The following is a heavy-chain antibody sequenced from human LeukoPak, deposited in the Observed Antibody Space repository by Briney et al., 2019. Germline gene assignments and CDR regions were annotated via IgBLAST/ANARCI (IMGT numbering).Heavy chain of an antibody. CDR1: GGSISSYY. D-gene: IGHD4-23*01. Sequence: SETLSLTCTVSGGSISSYYWSWIRQPAGKGLEWIGRIYTSGSTNYNPSLQSRVTISVDKSKNQFSLKLSSVTAADTAVYYCARATPGGKGGWYFDYWGQGTLVTVSS. CDR3: ARATPGGKGGWYFDY. J-gene: IGHJ4*02. CDR2: IYTSGST. V-gene: IGHV4-4*07.